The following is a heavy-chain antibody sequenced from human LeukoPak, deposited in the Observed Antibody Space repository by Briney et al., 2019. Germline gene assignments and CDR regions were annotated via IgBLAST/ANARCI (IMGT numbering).Heavy chain of an antibody. CDR3: AKGYSDSTFFY. D-gene: IGHD5-12*01. CDR2: ITGSGDNT. V-gene: IGHV3-23*01. J-gene: IGHJ4*02. Sequence: GGSLRLSCAASGFIFSNYAMRWVRQAPGKRLECVSRITGSGDNTYYADSVEGRFTISRDNSKNMVYLQMNSLRVEDTAIYYCAKGYSDSTFFYWGQGTQVSVSS. CDR1: GFIFSNYA.